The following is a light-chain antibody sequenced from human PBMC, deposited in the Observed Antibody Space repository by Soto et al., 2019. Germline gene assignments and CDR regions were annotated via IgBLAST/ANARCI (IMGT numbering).Light chain of an antibody. V-gene: IGLV2-14*03. CDR3: CSYTSSTSLI. Sequence: QSALTQPASVSGYPGQSITISCTGTSSDIGGYKYVSWYQQHPGKVPKRLIFDVNNRPSGVSDRFSGSKSGNTASLTITGLQAEDEAEYYCCSYTSSTSLIFGGGTKLTVL. J-gene: IGLJ2*01. CDR1: SSDIGGYKY. CDR2: DVN.